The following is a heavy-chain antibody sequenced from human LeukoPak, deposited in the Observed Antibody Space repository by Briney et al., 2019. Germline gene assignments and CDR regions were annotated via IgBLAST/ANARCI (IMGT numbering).Heavy chain of an antibody. Sequence: PGGSLRLSCEASGFTFHDHAIPSVRQAPGNGLEWVSGIGWDGGSIGYADSVKGRFTISRDNAKKSLYLQMNILGVEDTALYYCARDDAFDLWGQGKMVTVSS. J-gene: IGHJ3*01. CDR3: ARDDAFDL. CDR1: GFTFHDHA. V-gene: IGHV3-9*01. CDR2: IGWDGGSI.